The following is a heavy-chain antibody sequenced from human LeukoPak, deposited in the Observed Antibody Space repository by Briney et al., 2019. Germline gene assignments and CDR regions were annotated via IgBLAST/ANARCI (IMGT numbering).Heavy chain of an antibody. CDR3: ARGRSGTTSWYYGMDV. D-gene: IGHD1-1*01. Sequence: GASVKVSCKASGYTFTSYGISWVRQAPGQGLEWMGWISAYNGNTNYAQKLQGRVTMTTDTSTSTAYMELRSLRSDDTAVYYCARGRSGTTSWYYGMDVWGQGTTVTVSS. CDR1: GYTFTSYG. J-gene: IGHJ6*02. CDR2: ISAYNGNT. V-gene: IGHV1-18*01.